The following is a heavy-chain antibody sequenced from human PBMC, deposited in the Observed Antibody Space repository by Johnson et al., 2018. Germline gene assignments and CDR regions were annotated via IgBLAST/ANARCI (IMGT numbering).Heavy chain of an antibody. Sequence: QVQLVESGGGVVQPGRSLRLSCAASGFTFSRYGMHWVRQAPGKGLEWMAVISYDGSNTYYVDSVKGRFTISRDNSKNTLYLQMNSLRAEDTAGYYCAKDPGLQAISGAFDIWGQGTTVTVSS. CDR3: AKDPGLQAISGAFDI. CDR1: GFTFSRYG. CDR2: ISYDGSNT. V-gene: IGHV3-30*18. J-gene: IGHJ3*02. D-gene: IGHD3-16*01.